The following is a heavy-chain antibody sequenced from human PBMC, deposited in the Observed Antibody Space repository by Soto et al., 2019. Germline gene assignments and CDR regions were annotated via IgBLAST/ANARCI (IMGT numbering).Heavy chain of an antibody. Sequence: SETLSLTCGVSGGSISSGGYSWNWIRQPPGKGLEWIGYIYQSGSSYYNPSLKSRVTISIDRSKNQFSLKLSSVTAADTAMYYCARAHYYYGMDVWGQGTTVTVS. CDR2: IYQSGSS. J-gene: IGHJ6*01. CDR3: ARAHYYYGMDV. CDR1: GGSISSGGYS. V-gene: IGHV4-30-2*01.